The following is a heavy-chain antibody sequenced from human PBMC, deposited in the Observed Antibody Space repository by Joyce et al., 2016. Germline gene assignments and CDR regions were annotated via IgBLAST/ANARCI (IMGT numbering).Heavy chain of an antibody. V-gene: IGHV1-2*02. CDR1: GYTFTGYY. J-gene: IGHJ2*01. CDR2: ISPNNGGT. D-gene: IGHD3-10*01. CDR3: AGAKSGEWGGTYWYFDL. Sequence: QVQLVQSGAEVKKPGVSVKVSCKASGYTFTGYYMHWVRQAPGQGLEWMGRISPNNGGTDYAQKFQGRVTMTRDTSITTAYRELRRLRSDDTAVYYCAGAKSGEWGGTYWYFDLWGRGTLVSVSS.